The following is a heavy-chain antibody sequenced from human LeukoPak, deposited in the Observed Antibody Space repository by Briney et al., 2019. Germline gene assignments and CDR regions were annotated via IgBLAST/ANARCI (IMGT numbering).Heavy chain of an antibody. CDR1: DYDFTSVG. Sequence: ASVKVSCKASDYDFTSVGITWVRHAPGQGLEWMGWISPYNGDTRYVQKLQGRVTMTTDTSTSTAYMELRSLRFDDTAVYYCARAGSGSGWYFDYWGQGTLVTVSS. D-gene: IGHD6-19*01. J-gene: IGHJ4*02. V-gene: IGHV1-18*01. CDR3: ARAGSGSGWYFDY. CDR2: ISPYNGDT.